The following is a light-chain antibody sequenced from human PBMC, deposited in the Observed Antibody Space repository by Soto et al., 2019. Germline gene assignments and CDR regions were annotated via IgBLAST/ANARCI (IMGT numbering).Light chain of an antibody. Sequence: EIVLTHSPGTLSLSPVQGKTLHWRVSQSVSSSDLAWYQQKPGQAPRLLIYGASNRATGIPARFSGSGSGTDFTLTISRLEPEDFAVYYCHQYRSSSWTFGQGTKVDI. CDR3: HQYRSSSWT. J-gene: IGKJ1*01. CDR2: GAS. V-gene: IGKV3-20*01. CDR1: QSVSSSD.